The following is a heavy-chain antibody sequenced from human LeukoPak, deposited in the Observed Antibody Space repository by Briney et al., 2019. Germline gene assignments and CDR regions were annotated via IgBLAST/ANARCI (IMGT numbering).Heavy chain of an antibody. V-gene: IGHV3-33*01. CDR3: ARGFLDFDF. J-gene: IGHJ4*01. CDR1: GFTFSRFN. Sequence: GGSLRLSCVASGFTFSRFNMHWVRQAPGKGLEWVALIWYDGTDTYYADSVKGRFTISRDDSKNTVYLQMNSLRAEDTAFYYCARGFLDFDFWGHGALVTVSS. D-gene: IGHD3-3*01. CDR2: IWYDGTDT.